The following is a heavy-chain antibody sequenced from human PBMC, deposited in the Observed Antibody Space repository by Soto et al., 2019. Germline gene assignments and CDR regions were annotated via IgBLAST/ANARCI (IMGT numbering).Heavy chain of an antibody. CDR2: ISTTSSSI. V-gene: IGHV3-48*02. Sequence: GGSLRLSCAASGFTFSSYSMDWVRQAPGKGLEWISYISTTSSSIYYADSVKGRFTISRDNAKNSLFLQMNSLRDEDTAVYYCARKGVAFDYWGQGALVTVSS. CDR1: GFTFSSYS. D-gene: IGHD3-3*01. J-gene: IGHJ4*02. CDR3: ARKGVAFDY.